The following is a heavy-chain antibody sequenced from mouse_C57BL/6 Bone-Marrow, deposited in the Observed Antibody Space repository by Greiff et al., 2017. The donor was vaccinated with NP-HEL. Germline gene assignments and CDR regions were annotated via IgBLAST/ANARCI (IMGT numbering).Heavy chain of an antibody. CDR3: TTSDYYGSSYVGYYFDY. D-gene: IGHD1-1*01. V-gene: IGHV14-4*01. Sequence: VQLQQSGAELVRPGASVKLSCTASGFNITDDYMHWVKQRPEQGLEWIGWIDPENGDTEYASKFQGKATITADTSSNTAYLQLSSLTSEDTAVYYCTTSDYYGSSYVGYYFDYWGQGTTLTVSS. J-gene: IGHJ2*01. CDR1: GFNITDDY. CDR2: IDPENGDT.